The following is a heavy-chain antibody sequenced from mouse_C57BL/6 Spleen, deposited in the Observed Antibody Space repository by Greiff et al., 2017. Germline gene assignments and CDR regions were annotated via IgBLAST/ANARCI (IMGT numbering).Heavy chain of an antibody. J-gene: IGHJ4*01. D-gene: IGHD2-4*01. CDR3: ARWDYDEMDY. CDR1: GYTFTSYW. Sequence: QVQLQQPGAELVKPGASVKLSCKASGYTFTSYWMHWVKQRPGQGLEWIGMIHPNSGSTNYNEKFKSKATLTVDKSSSTAYMQLSSLTSDDSAVYYCARWDYDEMDYWGQGTSVTVSS. V-gene: IGHV1-64*01. CDR2: IHPNSGST.